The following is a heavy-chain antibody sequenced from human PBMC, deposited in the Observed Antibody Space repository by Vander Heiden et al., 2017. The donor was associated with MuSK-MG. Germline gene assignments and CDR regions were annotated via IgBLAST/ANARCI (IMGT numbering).Heavy chain of an antibody. CDR3: ARGCDTHCYVFDY. D-gene: IGHD3-16*01. Sequence: EVQLLESGGGLIQPGESLRLSCGASGLTFSNYAMGWVRQAPGKGLEWVSGISNSGDGTYYAGSVKGRFTISRDSSKNTLYLEMKSLRAEDTAVYFCARGCDTHCYVFDYCGQGAPVTVSS. CDR2: ISNSGDGT. J-gene: IGHJ4*02. CDR1: GLTFSNYA. V-gene: IGHV3-23*01.